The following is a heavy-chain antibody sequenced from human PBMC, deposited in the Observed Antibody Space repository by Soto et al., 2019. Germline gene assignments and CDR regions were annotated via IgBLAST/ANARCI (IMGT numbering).Heavy chain of an antibody. Sequence: PGGSLRLSCAASGFTFSSYAMSWVRPAPGKGLEWVSAISGSGGSTYYADSVKGRFTISRDNSKNTLYLQRNSLRAEDTAVYYCAKDHEYSSSPDAFDIWGQGTMVTVSS. CDR2: ISGSGGST. CDR1: GFTFSSYA. CDR3: AKDHEYSSSPDAFDI. V-gene: IGHV3-23*01. D-gene: IGHD6-6*01. J-gene: IGHJ3*02.